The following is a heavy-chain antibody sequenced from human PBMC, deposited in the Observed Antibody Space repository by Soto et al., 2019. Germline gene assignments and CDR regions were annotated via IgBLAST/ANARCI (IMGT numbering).Heavy chain of an antibody. CDR2: MYYSGNT. CDR3: ARDYYDSSGFFFDY. D-gene: IGHD3-22*01. J-gene: IGHJ4*02. V-gene: IGHV4-59*01. CDR1: GGSIRSYY. Sequence: SETLSLTCTVSGGSIRSYYWSWIRQPPGKGLEYIGYMYYSGNTNYNPSLKSRVTMSVDTSKNQFSLKLSSVTAADTAVYYCARDYYDSSGFFFDYWGQGTLVTVSS.